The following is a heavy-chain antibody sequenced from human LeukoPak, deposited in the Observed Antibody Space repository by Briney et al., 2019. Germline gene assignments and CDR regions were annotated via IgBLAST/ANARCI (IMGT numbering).Heavy chain of an antibody. CDR1: GFTFSSYG. V-gene: IGHV3-30*03. CDR2: ISYDGSNK. J-gene: IGHJ4*02. CDR3: ATPIVVVAATARDY. Sequence: CXASGFTFSSYGMHWVRQAPGKGLEWVTVISYDGSNKYYADSVKGRFTISRDNSKNTLYLQMNSLRAEDTAVYYCATPIVVVAATARDYWGQGTLVSVST. D-gene: IGHD2-15*01.